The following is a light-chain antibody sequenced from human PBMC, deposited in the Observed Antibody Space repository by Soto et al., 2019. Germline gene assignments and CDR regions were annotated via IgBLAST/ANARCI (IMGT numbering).Light chain of an antibody. CDR1: SSDVGGYNY. Sequence: QSVLTQPASVSGSPGQSITISCTGTSSDVGGYNYVSWYQQHPGKAPKLMIYEVSNRPSGVSNRFSGSKSGNMASLTISGLQAEDEADYYCSSYTSSSTLYVFGTGTKVTGL. V-gene: IGLV2-14*01. CDR2: EVS. CDR3: SSYTSSSTLYV. J-gene: IGLJ1*01.